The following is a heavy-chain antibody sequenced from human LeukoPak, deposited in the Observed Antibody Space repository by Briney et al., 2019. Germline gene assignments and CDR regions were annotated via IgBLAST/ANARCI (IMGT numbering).Heavy chain of an antibody. CDR1: GFTFSTSR. CDR2: ITSGSSTK. V-gene: IGHV3-48*01. Sequence: GGSLTLSCAASGFTFSTSRMNWVRQAPGKGLEWVSYITSGSSTKYYADSVKGRFTISRDNAKNSLYLQMNSLRAEDTAVYYCARDYAHSSSWYYNWFDPWGQGTLVTVSS. D-gene: IGHD6-13*01. CDR3: ARDYAHSSSWYYNWFDP. J-gene: IGHJ5*02.